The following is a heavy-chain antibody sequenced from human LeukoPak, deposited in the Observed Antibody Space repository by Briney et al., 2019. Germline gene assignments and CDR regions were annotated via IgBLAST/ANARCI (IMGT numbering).Heavy chain of an antibody. CDR1: GFTFSSYW. CDR3: AKNLRTEFAFDY. J-gene: IGHJ4*02. CDR2: IWYDGSNK. Sequence: AGGSLRLSCAASGFTFSSYWMSWVRQAPGKGLEWVAVIWYDGSNKYYADSVKGRFTISRDNSKNTLYLQMNSLRAEDTAVYYCAKNLRTEFAFDYWGQGTLVTVSS. D-gene: IGHD3-3*01. V-gene: IGHV3-33*06.